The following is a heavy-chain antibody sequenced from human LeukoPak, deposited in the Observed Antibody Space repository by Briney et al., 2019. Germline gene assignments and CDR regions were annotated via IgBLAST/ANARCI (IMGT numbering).Heavy chain of an antibody. CDR1: GFTFSSYA. CDR3: TGSGYYFDY. V-gene: IGHV3-23*01. J-gene: IGHJ4*02. CDR2: ISGSGGST. Sequence: PGGSLRLSCAASGFTFSSYAMSWVRQAPGKGLEWVSAISGSGGSTYYADSVKGRFTISRDNSKNTLYLQMNSLRAEDTALYYCTGSGYYFDYWGQGTLVTVSS. D-gene: IGHD3-3*01.